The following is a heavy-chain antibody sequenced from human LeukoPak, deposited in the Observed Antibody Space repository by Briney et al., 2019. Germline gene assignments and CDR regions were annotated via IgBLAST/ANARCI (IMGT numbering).Heavy chain of an antibody. V-gene: IGHV3-23*01. CDR1: GFTLSNYA. CDR3: AAGYTTGWYVRYFDY. J-gene: IGHJ4*02. CDR2: ISGRGGST. D-gene: IGHD6-19*01. Sequence: GGSLRLSCVASGFTLSNYAMSWVRHAPGKGLEWVSSISGRGGSTYQAENVKGRFTISRDNSKNTLYLQMNSLRDDATAIYYCAAGYTTGWYVRYFDYWGQGTLVTVSS.